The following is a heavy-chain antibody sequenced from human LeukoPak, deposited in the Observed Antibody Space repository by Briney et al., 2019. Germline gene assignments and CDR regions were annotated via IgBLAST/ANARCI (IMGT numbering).Heavy chain of an antibody. Sequence: ASVRVSCKASGYTFTGHHIHWVRQAPGQGPEWMGWINPNSGDTNYQGRVTMTRDTSIGTAHMELSGLRSDDTAVYYCAASLYCTNIYTCHASALDYWGQGTLVTVSS. CDR3: AASLYCTNIYTCHASALDY. D-gene: IGHD2-8*01. CDR2: INPNSGDT. V-gene: IGHV1-2*02. CDR1: GYTFTGHH. J-gene: IGHJ4*02.